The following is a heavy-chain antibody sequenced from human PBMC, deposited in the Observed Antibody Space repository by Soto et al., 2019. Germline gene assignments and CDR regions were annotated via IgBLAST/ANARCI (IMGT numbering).Heavy chain of an antibody. J-gene: IGHJ4*02. V-gene: IGHV4-31*03. CDR3: ASGHDAYKVRY. CDR2: IYYTGNT. Sequence: QVQLQESGPGLVKPSQTLSLTCTVSGGSISSGGTGSYWTWIRQLPGKGLEWIGYIYYTGNTYYTPSLNSRPTISIDTSEIQFSLKLTSVTAAVTAVYFCASGHDAYKVRYWGQGTLVTVSS. D-gene: IGHD1-1*01. CDR1: GGSISSGGTGSY.